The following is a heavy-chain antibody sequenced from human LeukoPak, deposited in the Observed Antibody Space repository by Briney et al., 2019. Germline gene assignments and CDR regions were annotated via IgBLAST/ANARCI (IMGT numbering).Heavy chain of an antibody. CDR1: GGSITRGGNY. Sequence: SQTLSLTCNVSGGSITRGGNYWSWIRQHPGKGLEWIGYMYHSGTSYYNPSLQNRVIISVDTSQNQISLNLRSVTAADTAVYFCARVARDVRVFDLWGQGTRVTVSS. J-gene: IGHJ3*01. D-gene: IGHD5-24*01. CDR3: ARVARDVRVFDL. CDR2: MYHSGTS. V-gene: IGHV4-31*03.